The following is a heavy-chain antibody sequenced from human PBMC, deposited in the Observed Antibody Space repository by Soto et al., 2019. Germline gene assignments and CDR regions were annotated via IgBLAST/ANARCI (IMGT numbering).Heavy chain of an antibody. J-gene: IGHJ6*03. Sequence: ASVKVSCKASGYTFTSYDINWVRQATGQGLEWMGWMNPNSGNTGYAQKFQGRVTMTRNTSISTAYMELSSLRSEDTAVYYCARGDCSSTSCYVLDYYYYMDVWGKGTTVTVSS. CDR3: ARGDCSSTSCYVLDYYYYMDV. CDR1: GYTFTSYD. D-gene: IGHD2-2*01. V-gene: IGHV1-8*01. CDR2: MNPNSGNT.